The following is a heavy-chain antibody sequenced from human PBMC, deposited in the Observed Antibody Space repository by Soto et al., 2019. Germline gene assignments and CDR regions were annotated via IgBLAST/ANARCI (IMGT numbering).Heavy chain of an antibody. J-gene: IGHJ1*01. CDR3: VKDESINWYSGHFRH. CDR2: INWNSGSI. CDR1: GFTFDDYA. D-gene: IGHD6-13*01. V-gene: IGHV3-9*01. Sequence: PGGSLRLSCAASGFTFDDYAMYWVRQVPGKGLEWVSGINWNSGSIGYGDSVKGRFAISRDNAKNSLHLQMNSLSAEDTAFYYCVKDESINWYSGHFRHWGQGTLVTVSS.